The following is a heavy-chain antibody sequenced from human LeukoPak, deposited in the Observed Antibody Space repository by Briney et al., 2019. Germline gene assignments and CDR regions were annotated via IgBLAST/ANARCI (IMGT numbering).Heavy chain of an antibody. CDR2: INPSGGST. CDR1: GYTFTSYY. Sequence: ASVKVSCKASGYTFTSYYMHWVRQAPGQELEWMGIINPSGGSTSYAQKFQGRVTMTRDTSTSTVYMELSSLRSEDTAVYYCARAINTGAVDYWGQGTLVTVSS. D-gene: IGHD5-18*01. CDR3: ARAINTGAVDY. V-gene: IGHV1-46*01. J-gene: IGHJ4*02.